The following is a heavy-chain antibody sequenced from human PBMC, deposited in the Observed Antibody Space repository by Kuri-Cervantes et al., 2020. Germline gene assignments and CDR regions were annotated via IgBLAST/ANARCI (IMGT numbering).Heavy chain of an antibody. CDR2: IKQDGSEK. CDR1: GFTFSSYW. D-gene: IGHD3-9*01. V-gene: IGHV3-7*04. Sequence: ETLSLTCAASGFTFSSYWMSWVRQAPGKGLEWVANIKQDGSEKYYVDSVKGRFTISRDNAKNSLYLQMNSLRAEDTAVYYCARVGYDILTGSDNWFDPWGQGTLVTVSS. J-gene: IGHJ5*02. CDR3: ARVGYDILTGSDNWFDP.